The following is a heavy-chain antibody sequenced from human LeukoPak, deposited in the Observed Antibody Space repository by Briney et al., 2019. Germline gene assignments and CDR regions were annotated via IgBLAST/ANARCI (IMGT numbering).Heavy chain of an antibody. D-gene: IGHD3-22*01. V-gene: IGHV3-23*01. CDR1: GFTFDTSV. Sequence: GGSLRLFCAASGFTFDTSVMGWVRQAPGRGLEWVSDISVSDGSAFYADSVKGRFTISRDNSKDTLYLQMNSLRAEDTAVYYCAKDVAKYYYDSSGYHYFDYWGQGTLVTVSS. CDR2: ISVSDGSA. J-gene: IGHJ4*02. CDR3: AKDVAKYYYDSSGYHYFDY.